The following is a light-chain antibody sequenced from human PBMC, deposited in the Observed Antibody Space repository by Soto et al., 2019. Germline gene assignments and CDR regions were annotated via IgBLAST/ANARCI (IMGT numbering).Light chain of an antibody. CDR2: DAS. CDR3: QQYGTLPRT. Sequence: EIVLTQSPGTLSVSPGERATLSCRASQSVTSSYLSWYQQKPGQAPRLLIYDASSRAASIPDRFSGSGSGTDFTLTISRLEVEDFAVYYCQQYGTLPRTFGQGTKVEIK. V-gene: IGKV3-20*01. J-gene: IGKJ1*01. CDR1: QSVTSSY.